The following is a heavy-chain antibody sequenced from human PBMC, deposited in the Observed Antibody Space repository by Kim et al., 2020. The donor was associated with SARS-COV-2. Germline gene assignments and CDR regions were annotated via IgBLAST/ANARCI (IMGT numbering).Heavy chain of an antibody. Sequence: NSFHPDSVKGRFTVVRDNAQNSVYLQMNSLREEDTAVYYCAREGDSGSFRYWGPGTPVTVSS. J-gene: IGHJ4*02. D-gene: IGHD3-10*01. CDR3: AREGDSGSFRY. CDR2: NS. V-gene: IGHV3-48*02.